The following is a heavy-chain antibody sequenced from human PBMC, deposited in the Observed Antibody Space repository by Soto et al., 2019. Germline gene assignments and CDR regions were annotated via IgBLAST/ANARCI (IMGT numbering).Heavy chain of an antibody. CDR3: ARGRLRWAAFEI. J-gene: IGHJ3*02. CDR1: GFTLRNYA. CDR2: ISSSSSYI. V-gene: IGHV3-21*01. Sequence: PGGSLRLSCAASGFTLRNYAMNWVRQAPGKGLEWVSSISSSSSYIYYADSVKGRFTISRDNAKNSLYLQMNSLRAEVTAVYYCARGRLRWAAFEIWGQGTMVTVSS. D-gene: IGHD4-17*01.